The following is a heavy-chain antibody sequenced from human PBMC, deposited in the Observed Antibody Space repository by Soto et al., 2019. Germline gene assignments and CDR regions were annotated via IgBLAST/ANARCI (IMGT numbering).Heavy chain of an antibody. CDR1: GGSFSGYY. D-gene: IGHD2-15*01. CDR2: INHSGST. J-gene: IGHJ4*02. V-gene: IGHV4-34*01. CDR3: ARNEGVCSGGSCYPKWGYYFDY. Sequence: SETLSLTCAVYGGSFSGYYWSWIRQPPGKGLEWIGEINHSGSTNYNPSLKSRVTISVDTSKNQFSLKLSSVTAADTAVYYCARNEGVCSGGSCYPKWGYYFDYWGQGTLVTVSS.